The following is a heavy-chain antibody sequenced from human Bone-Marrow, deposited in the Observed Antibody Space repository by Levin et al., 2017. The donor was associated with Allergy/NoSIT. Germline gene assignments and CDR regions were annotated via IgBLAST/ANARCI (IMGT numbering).Heavy chain of an antibody. J-gene: IGHJ6*02. Sequence: SETLSLTCAVSRGSITTTTYYWAWVRQSPLKGLEWMGSIFSTGTTYYNPSLKSRLTVSIDTSKNQFSLNLTSVTAADTAVYYCVGTTYFYGMDIWDQGTTVTVSS. D-gene: IGHD3-9*01. CDR3: VGTTYFYGMDI. CDR2: IFSTGTT. CDR1: RGSITTTTYY. V-gene: IGHV4-39*01.